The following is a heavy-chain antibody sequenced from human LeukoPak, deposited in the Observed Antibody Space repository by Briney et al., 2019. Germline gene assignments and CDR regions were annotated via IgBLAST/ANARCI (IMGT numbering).Heavy chain of an antibody. V-gene: IGHV3-7*04. D-gene: IGHD6-19*01. CDR1: GFTFSSYW. CDR2: IKQDGSEK. J-gene: IGHJ4*02. Sequence: GRSLRLSCAASGFTFSSYWMSWVRQAPGKGLEWVANIKQDGSEKYYVDSVKGRFTISRDNAKNSLYLQMNSLRAEDTAVYYCARAFDSSGWYGYYFDYWGQGTLVTVSS. CDR3: ARAFDSSGWYGYYFDY.